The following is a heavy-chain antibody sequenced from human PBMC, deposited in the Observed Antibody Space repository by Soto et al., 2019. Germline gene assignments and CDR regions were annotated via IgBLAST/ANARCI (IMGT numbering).Heavy chain of an antibody. V-gene: IGHV3-49*04. D-gene: IGHD1-26*01. CDR3: TRGYPRAYYYGMDV. CDR2: IRSKAYGGTT. J-gene: IGHJ6*02. CDR1: GFTSGDYA. Sequence: GALRLSCTASGFTSGDYAMSWVRQAPGKGLEWVGFIRSKAYGGTTEYAASVKGRFTISRDDSKSIAYLQMNSLKTEDTAVYYCTRGYPRAYYYGMDVWGQGTTVTV.